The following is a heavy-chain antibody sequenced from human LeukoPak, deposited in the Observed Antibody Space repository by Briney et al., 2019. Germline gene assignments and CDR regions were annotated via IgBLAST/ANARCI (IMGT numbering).Heavy chain of an antibody. CDR1: GFPFSSYG. J-gene: IGHJ4*02. Sequence: GGSLRLSCAASGFPFSSYGMHWVRQAPGRGLEWVAIIWYDGSNEYYADSVKGRFTISRDNSKNTLYLQMNSLRVEDTAVYYCAKDFSYHDSSGSGPDYWGQGTLVTVSS. V-gene: IGHV3-33*06. CDR2: IWYDGSNE. CDR3: AKDFSYHDSSGSGPDY. D-gene: IGHD3-22*01.